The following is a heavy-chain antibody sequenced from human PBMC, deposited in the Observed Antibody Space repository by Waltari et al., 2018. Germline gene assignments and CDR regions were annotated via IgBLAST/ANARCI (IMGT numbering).Heavy chain of an antibody. CDR3: ARDQGRTGIEEYYYYGMDV. CDR1: GGTFSSYA. CDR2: ISPIFGTA. V-gene: IGHV1-69*01. D-gene: IGHD7-27*01. Sequence: QVQLVQSGAEVKKPGSSVKVSCKASGGTFSSYAISWVRQAPGQGLEWMGGISPIFGTANYAQKFQGRVTITADESTSTAYMELSSLRSEDTAVYYCARDQGRTGIEEYYYYGMDVWGQGTTVTVSS. J-gene: IGHJ6*02.